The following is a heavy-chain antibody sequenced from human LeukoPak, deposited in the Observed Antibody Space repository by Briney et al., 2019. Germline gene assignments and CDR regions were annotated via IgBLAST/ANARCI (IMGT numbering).Heavy chain of an antibody. CDR1: GGSISSGRYY. CDR2: IHTSGST. CDR3: ARGRYYYGSGNYFDY. V-gene: IGHV4-61*02. D-gene: IGHD3-10*01. Sequence: SQTLSLTCTVSGGSISSGRYYWSWIRQPAGKGLEWIGRIHTSGSTNYNPSLKSRVTISVDTSKNQFSLKLSSVTAADTAVYYCARGRYYYGSGNYFDYWGQGTLVTVSS. J-gene: IGHJ4*02.